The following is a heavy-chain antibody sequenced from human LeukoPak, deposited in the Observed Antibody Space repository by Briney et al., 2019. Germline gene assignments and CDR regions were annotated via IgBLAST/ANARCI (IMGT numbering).Heavy chain of an antibody. CDR3: ATDLKYYGSGSL. J-gene: IGHJ4*02. CDR1: GYTFNNYD. V-gene: IGHV1-24*01. Sequence: AASVKVSCKASGYTFNNYDINWVRQAPGKGLEWMGGFDPEDGETIYAQKFQGRVTMTEDTSTDTAYMELSSLRSEDTAVYYCATDLKYYGSGSLWGQGTLVTVSS. CDR2: FDPEDGET. D-gene: IGHD3-10*01.